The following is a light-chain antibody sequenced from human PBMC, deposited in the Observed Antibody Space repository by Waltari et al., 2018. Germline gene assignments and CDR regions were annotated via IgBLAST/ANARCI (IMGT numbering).Light chain of an antibody. CDR3: QQYGSSISYT. V-gene: IGKV3-20*01. J-gene: IGKJ2*01. CDR2: GAS. Sequence: IVLTQSPGTLSLSPGARATLPCRASQSVSKSYLAWYQQKPGQAPRLLIYGASSRATGIPDRFSGSGSGTDFTLTISRLEPEDFAVYYCQQYGSSISYTFGQGTKLEIK. CDR1: QSVSKSY.